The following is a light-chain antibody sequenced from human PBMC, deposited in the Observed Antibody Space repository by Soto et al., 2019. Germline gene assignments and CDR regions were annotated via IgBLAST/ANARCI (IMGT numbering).Light chain of an antibody. CDR3: LQDYNYPWT. CDR1: QNIRPK. Sequence: IQLTQSPASLSASVGDRVSITCRASQNIRPKLNWYQQKPGKAPKLLIYAASSLQSGVPSRFSGSGSGTDFTLTISSLQPEDFATYYCLQDYNYPWTFGQGTKVEIK. J-gene: IGKJ1*01. CDR2: AAS. V-gene: IGKV1-6*01.